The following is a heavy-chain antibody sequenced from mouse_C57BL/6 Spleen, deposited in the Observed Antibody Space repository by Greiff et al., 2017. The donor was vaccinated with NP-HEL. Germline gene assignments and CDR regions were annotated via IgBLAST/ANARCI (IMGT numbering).Heavy chain of an antibody. CDR2: IDPSDSYT. V-gene: IGHV1-50*01. CDR3: ARGGFAY. J-gene: IGHJ3*01. CDR1: GYTFTSYW. Sequence: QVQLQQPGAELVKPGASVKLSCKASGYTFTSYWMQWVKQRPGQGLEWIGEIDPSDSYTNYNQKFKGKATLTVDTSSSTAYMQLSSLTSGDSAVYYCARGGFAYWGQGTLVTVSA.